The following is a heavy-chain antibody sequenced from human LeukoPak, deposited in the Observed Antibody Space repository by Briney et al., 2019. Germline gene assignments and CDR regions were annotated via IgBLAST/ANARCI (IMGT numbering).Heavy chain of an antibody. J-gene: IGHJ4*02. V-gene: IGHV4-39*01. Sequence: PSETLSLTCTVSGGANSSDNFYWGWIRQPPGKGLEWIASINYSGTTYYNPSLNSRATISVDTSKTHFSLRLSSITAADTAVYYCARLSDFWGQGILVTVSS. CDR2: INYSGTT. CDR1: GGANSSDNFY. CDR3: ARLSDF.